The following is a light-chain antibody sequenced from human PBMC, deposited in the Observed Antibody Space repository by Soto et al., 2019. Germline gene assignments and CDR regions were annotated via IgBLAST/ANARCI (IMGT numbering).Light chain of an antibody. J-gene: IGKJ1*01. CDR1: QSISRQ. CDR2: QAP. CDR3: LQYQSYWT. V-gene: IGKV1-5*03. Sequence: DIQMTQSPSTLSASVGDRVSITCRASQSISRQLAWYQQKPGKAPNLLIYQAPNLETGVPSRFTGSGSGTDFTLTISILQPDDFATYYCLQYQSYWTFGQGTKVEVK.